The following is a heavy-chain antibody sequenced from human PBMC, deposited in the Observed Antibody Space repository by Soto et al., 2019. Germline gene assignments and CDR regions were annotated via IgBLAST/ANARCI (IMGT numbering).Heavy chain of an antibody. CDR2: INPNNGGT. D-gene: IGHD2-2*01. V-gene: IGHV1-2*04. CDR3: AVRYQLLPDAFDI. J-gene: IGHJ3*02. CDR1: GYTFTGFY. Sequence: QVQLVQSGAEVKKPGASVTVSCKASGYTFTGFYMHWVRQAPGQGLEWMGWINPNNGGTNYAQKFQVWVTMTRDTSISTAYMELNRLRSDDTAVYYGAVRYQLLPDAFDIWGQWTMVTVSS.